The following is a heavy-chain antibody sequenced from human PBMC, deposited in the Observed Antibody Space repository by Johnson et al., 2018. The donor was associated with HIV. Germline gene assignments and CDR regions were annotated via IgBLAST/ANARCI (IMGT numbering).Heavy chain of an antibody. D-gene: IGHD1-1*01. J-gene: IGHJ3*01. CDR2: IKQDGSEK. Sequence: VRLVESGGGVVRPGGSLRLSCATSGFIFSSYWMSWVRQAPGKGLEWVANIKQDGSEKYYVDSVKGRFTISRDNAKNSLYLQMNSLRAEDTAVYFCATVWRNEGRHAFDVWGQGTMVTVSS. CDR1: GFIFSSYW. CDR3: ATVWRNEGRHAFDV. V-gene: IGHV3-7*02.